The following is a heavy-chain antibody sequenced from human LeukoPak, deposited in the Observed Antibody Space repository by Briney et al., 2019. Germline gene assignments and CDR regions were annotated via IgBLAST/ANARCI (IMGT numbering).Heavy chain of an antibody. Sequence: PGGSLRLSCAASGFTFSNYAMSWVRQAPGKGLVWVSRINTDGSSTSYADSVKGRFTISRDNAKNTLYLQMNSLRAEDTAVYYCVGLQYYYWGQGTLVTVSS. J-gene: IGHJ4*02. CDR1: GFTFSNYA. CDR2: INTDGSST. CDR3: VGLQYYY. D-gene: IGHD4-11*01. V-gene: IGHV3-74*01.